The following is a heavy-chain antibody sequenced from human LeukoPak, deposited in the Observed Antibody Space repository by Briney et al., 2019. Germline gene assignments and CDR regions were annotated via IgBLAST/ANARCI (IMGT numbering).Heavy chain of an antibody. Sequence: GGSLRLSCAASGFTFSIYWMSWVRQAPGKGLEWVANIKQDGSEQNYVDSVKGRFTFSRDNAKNTLYLQMNSLRAEDTAVYYCATNRYSGSNGYWGQGTLVTVSS. CDR3: ATNRYSGSNGY. J-gene: IGHJ4*02. V-gene: IGHV3-7*03. CDR1: GFTFSIYW. CDR2: IKQDGSEQ. D-gene: IGHD1-26*01.